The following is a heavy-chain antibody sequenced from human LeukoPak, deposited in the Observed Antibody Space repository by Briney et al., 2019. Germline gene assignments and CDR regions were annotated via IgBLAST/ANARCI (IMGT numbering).Heavy chain of an antibody. CDR2: IIPILGIA. D-gene: IGHD6-13*01. CDR1: GGIFIIYA. CDR3: ARSKIAAAGTIPDY. V-gene: IGHV1-69*04. J-gene: IGHJ4*02. Sequence: ASVTVSFTASGGIFIIYAISWVRQAPGQGHEWMGRIIPILGIANYAQKFQGRVTITADKSTSTAYMELSSLRSEDTAVYYCARSKIAAAGTIPDYWGQGTLVTVSS.